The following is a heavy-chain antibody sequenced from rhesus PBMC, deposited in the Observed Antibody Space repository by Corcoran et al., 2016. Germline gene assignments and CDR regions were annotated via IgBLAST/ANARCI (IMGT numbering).Heavy chain of an antibody. CDR3: ARELSTGLDS. CDR2: IFGSNGST. Sequence: QLQLQESGPGLVKPSETLSLTFAVSGGSISSGYGWRWIHQPPGKGLEWIGNIFGSNGSTYYNPALKSRVTISTDTSKNQFSLKLSSVTAADTAVYYCARELSTGLDSWGQGVVVTVSS. V-gene: IGHV4S7*01. CDR1: GGSISSGYG. J-gene: IGHJ6*01. D-gene: IGHD2-15*01.